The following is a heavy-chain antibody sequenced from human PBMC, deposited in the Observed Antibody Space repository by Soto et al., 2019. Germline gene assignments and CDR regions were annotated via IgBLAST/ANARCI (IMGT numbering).Heavy chain of an antibody. CDR3: AREPPGLAYDYRGRGWFDP. Sequence: SETLSLTCAVSGGSISSSNWWSWVRQPPGKGLEWIGEIYHSGSTNYNPSLKSRVTISVDKSKNQFSLKLSSVTAADTAVYYCAREPPGLAYDYRGRGWFDPWGQGTLVTVSS. V-gene: IGHV4-4*02. D-gene: IGHD4-4*01. CDR2: IYHSGST. J-gene: IGHJ5*02. CDR1: GGSISSSNW.